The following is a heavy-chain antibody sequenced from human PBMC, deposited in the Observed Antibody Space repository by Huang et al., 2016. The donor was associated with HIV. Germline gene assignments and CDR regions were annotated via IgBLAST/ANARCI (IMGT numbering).Heavy chain of an antibody. CDR2: IDWKSGNI. CDR3: AKDWGYDFGAFDF. D-gene: IGHD3-16*01. Sequence: EVQLVESGGGLVRPGRSLRLSCAASGFTFDDYAMHWVRQTPGTGLELVSGIDWKSGNIAYADSVRVGFTISRDNAKNSLYLQMNSLRPEDTALYYCAKDWGYDFGAFDFWGRGTMVTVSS. J-gene: IGHJ3*01. CDR1: GFTFDDYA. V-gene: IGHV3-9*01.